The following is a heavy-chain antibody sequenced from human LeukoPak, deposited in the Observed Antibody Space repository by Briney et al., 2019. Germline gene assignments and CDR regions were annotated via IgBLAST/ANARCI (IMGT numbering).Heavy chain of an antibody. Sequence: ASVTVSCKASGYTFSSYDFSWVRQPPAQGLEWMGWISAYNGNTNYAQKLQGRVTMTTDTSTSTACTELRGLRSADTAMYCWARVRPPAAGTRFDYCGQGDLGTVS. CDR2: ISAYNGNT. J-gene: IGHJ4*02. CDR3: ARVRPPAAGTRFDY. D-gene: IGHD6-13*01. CDR1: GYTFSSYD. V-gene: IGHV1-18*01.